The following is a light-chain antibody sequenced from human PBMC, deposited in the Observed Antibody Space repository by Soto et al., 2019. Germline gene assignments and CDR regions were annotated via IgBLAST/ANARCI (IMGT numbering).Light chain of an antibody. Sequence: EIGLPQSPGTLSFARGYGAXASCRASQSVSSNLAWYQQKPGQAPRLLIYGASSRATGIPDRFSGSGSGTDFTLTISRLEPEDFAVYYCQQYGSSLTFGGGTKVDNK. CDR2: GAS. CDR1: QSVSSN. V-gene: IGKV3-20*01. J-gene: IGKJ4*01. CDR3: QQYGSSLT.